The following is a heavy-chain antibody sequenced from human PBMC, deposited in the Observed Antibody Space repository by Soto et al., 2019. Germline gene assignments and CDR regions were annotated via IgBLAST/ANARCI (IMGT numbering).Heavy chain of an antibody. J-gene: IGHJ6*04. D-gene: IGHD3-16*01. CDR1: GFTFSSYE. V-gene: IGHV3-48*03. CDR2: IGTSGKTI. Sequence: LILSCAVSGFTFSSYEMNWVRQAPGEGLGWRSYIGTSGKTIYYADSVRGRFTISRDNAKSSLYLQINSPRAEDKAVCFWATHRAIYTGTFDYGLDVWRRGTTVAVYS. CDR3: ATHRAIYTGTFDYGLDV.